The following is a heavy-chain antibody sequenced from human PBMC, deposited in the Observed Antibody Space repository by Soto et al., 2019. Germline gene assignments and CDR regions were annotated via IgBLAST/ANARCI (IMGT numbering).Heavy chain of an antibody. D-gene: IGHD6-19*01. V-gene: IGHV4-61*01. CDR3: ARSGGGSGWL. CDR2: LCYSGNT. Sequence: SETLSLTCTVSGDSVSSGSKCWSWIRQPPGKALEWIAYLCYSGNTNYNPSLKSRVTISRDTSRNQFSLRMTSVTADDTAVYFCARSGGGSGWLGGQGTLVTVSS. CDR1: GDSVSSGSKC. J-gene: IGHJ4*02.